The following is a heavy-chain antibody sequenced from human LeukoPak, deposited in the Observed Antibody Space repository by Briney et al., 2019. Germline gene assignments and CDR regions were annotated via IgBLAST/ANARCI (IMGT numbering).Heavy chain of an antibody. Sequence: GRSLRLSCAASGFTFSSYGMHWVRQAPGKGLEWVAVISYDGSNKYYADSVKGRFTISRDNSKNTLYLQMNSLRAEDTAVYYCAKGRGSSGFSFFVTDGYWGQGTLVTVSS. D-gene: IGHD6-19*01. V-gene: IGHV3-30*18. CDR2: ISYDGSNK. J-gene: IGHJ4*02. CDR3: AKGRGSSGFSFFVTDGY. CDR1: GFTFSSYG.